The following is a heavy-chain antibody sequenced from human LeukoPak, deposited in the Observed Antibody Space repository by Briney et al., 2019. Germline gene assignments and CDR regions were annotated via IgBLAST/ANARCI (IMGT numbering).Heavy chain of an antibody. V-gene: IGHV1-69*01. J-gene: IGHJ4*02. D-gene: IGHD2-15*01. CDR3: ARDPEYYCSGGSCYSY. Sequence: SVKVSCKASGGTFSIYAISWVRQAPGQGLEWMGGIIPIFGTANYAQKFQGRVTITADESTGTAYMELSSLRSEDTAVYYCARDPEYYCSGGSCYSYWGQGTLVTVSS. CDR1: GGTFSIYA. CDR2: IIPIFGTA.